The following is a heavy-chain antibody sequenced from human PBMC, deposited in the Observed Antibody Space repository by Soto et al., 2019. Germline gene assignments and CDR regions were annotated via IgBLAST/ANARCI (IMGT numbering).Heavy chain of an antibody. CDR1: GYTFTSYD. CDR2: MNPSTGTS. D-gene: IGHD1-1*01. CDR3: ARRAETNGWNGFGADKYYFDF. J-gene: IGHJ4*02. Sequence: ASVKGSCKTSGYTFTSYDIYWVRQATGQGLEWMWWMNPSTGTSRYAQKFQDRVTMTSDTSISTAHMELSSLRYEDTAVYYCARRAETNGWNGFGADKYYFDFWGQGTLVTVSS. V-gene: IGHV1-8*01.